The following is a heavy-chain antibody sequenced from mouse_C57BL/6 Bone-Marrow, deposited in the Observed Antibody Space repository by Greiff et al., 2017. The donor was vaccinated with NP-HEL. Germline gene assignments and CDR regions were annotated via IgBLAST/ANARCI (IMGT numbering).Heavy chain of an antibody. CDR1: GFNIKDYY. Sequence: EVQLQQSGAELVRPGASVKLSCTASGFNIKDYYMHWVKQRPEQGLEWIGRIDPEDGDTEYAPKFQGKATMTADTSSNTAYLQLSSLTSEDTAVYYCTYYYGSSYRAMDYWGQGTSVTVSS. J-gene: IGHJ4*01. V-gene: IGHV14-1*01. CDR3: TYYYGSSYRAMDY. D-gene: IGHD1-1*01. CDR2: IDPEDGDT.